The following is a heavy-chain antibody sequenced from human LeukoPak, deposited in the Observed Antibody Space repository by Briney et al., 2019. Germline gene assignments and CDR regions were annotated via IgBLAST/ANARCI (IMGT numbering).Heavy chain of an antibody. CDR1: GFTVSSNY. CDR2: IYSGGST. V-gene: IGHV3-53*04. Sequence: GGSLRLSCAASGFTVSSNYMSWVRQAPGKVLEWGGVIYSGGSTYYADSVKGRFTISRHNSKNTLYLQMNSLRAVDTAVYYCATRIAAAGPFDYWGQGTLVTVSS. J-gene: IGHJ4*02. D-gene: IGHD6-13*01. CDR3: ATRIAAAGPFDY.